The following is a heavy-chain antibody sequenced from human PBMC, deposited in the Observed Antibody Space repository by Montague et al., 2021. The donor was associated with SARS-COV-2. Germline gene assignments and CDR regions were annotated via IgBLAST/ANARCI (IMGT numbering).Heavy chain of an antibody. CDR1: DDSIRRTTYY. V-gene: IGHV4-39*01. CDR3: ARHPTAYADFFDH. CDR2: VNYGGDS. D-gene: IGHD2-21*01. J-gene: IGHJ4*02. Sequence: SETLSLTCAVSDDSIRRTTYYWGWIRQPPGKGPEWIGSVNYGGDSYYNPSLKSRVTMYVDEPKKQFAPKLNSVTAADTAIYFCARHPTAYADFFDHWGQGILVTVSS.